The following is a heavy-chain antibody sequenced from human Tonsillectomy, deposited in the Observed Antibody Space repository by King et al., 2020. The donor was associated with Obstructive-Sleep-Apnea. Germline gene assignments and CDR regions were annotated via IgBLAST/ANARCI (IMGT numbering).Heavy chain of an antibody. CDR1: GFTFDDYA. CDR3: AKYRVPAVAGTTPVFDY. J-gene: IGHJ4*02. V-gene: IGHV3-43D*03. D-gene: IGHD6-19*01. Sequence: VQLVESGGVVVQPGGSLRLSCAASGFTFDDYAMHWVRQAPGKGLEWVSLISWDGGSTYYADSVKGRVTIYRDNSKNSLYLKMNSMRAEDTALYYCAKYRVPAVAGTTPVFDYWGQGTLVTVSS. CDR2: ISWDGGST.